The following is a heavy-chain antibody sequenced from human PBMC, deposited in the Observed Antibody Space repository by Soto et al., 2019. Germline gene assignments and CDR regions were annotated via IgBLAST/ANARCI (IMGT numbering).Heavy chain of an antibody. D-gene: IGHD3-3*01. Sequence: SATPAITCTVSGGSISSYYWSWIRQPPGKGLEWIGYIYYSVSTNYNPSLKSRVTISVDTSKNQFSLKLSSVTAADTAVYYCARGGPGFWSGYYVYFDYWGQGTLVTVSS. V-gene: IGHV4-59*01. CDR3: ARGGPGFWSGYYVYFDY. J-gene: IGHJ4*02. CDR1: GGSISSYY. CDR2: IYYSVST.